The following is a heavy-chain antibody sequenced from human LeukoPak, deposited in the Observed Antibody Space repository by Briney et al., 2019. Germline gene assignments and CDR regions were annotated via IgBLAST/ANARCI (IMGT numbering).Heavy chain of an antibody. V-gene: IGHV4-59*01. D-gene: IGHD5-18*01. CDR3: ARGGRGYSSH. J-gene: IGHJ4*02. Sequence: SETLSLTCTVSGGSISSYYWSWIRQPPGKGLEWIGYIYYSGSTNYNPSLKSRVTISVDTSKNHFSLRLSSVTAADTAVYYCARGGRGYSSHWGQGTLVTVSS. CDR2: IYYSGST. CDR1: GGSISSYY.